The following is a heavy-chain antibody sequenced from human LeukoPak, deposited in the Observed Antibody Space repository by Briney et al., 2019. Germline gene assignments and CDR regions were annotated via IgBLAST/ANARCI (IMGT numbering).Heavy chain of an antibody. Sequence: SETLSLTCTVSGGSISSSSYYWGWIRQPPGKGLEWIGSIYYGGSTYYNPSLKSRVTISVDTSKNQFSLKLSSVTAADTAVYYCARRVGWFDPWGQGTLVTVSS. CDR2: IYYGGST. J-gene: IGHJ5*02. CDR3: ARRVGWFDP. CDR1: GGSISSSSYY. V-gene: IGHV4-39*01.